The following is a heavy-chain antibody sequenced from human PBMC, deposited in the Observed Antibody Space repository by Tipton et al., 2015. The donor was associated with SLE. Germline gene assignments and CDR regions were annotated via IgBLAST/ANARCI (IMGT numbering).Heavy chain of an antibody. Sequence: LRLSCTVSGGSISSYYWSWIRQPPGKGLEWIAYIYYRGYTNYNPSLQSRVSISVDTSKNQFSLRLTSVTAADTAIYYCARGYSGSYLGLAEYFQHWGQGTLVTVSS. CDR1: GGSISSYY. D-gene: IGHD1-26*01. J-gene: IGHJ1*01. CDR3: ARGYSGSYLGLAEYFQH. V-gene: IGHV4-59*08. CDR2: IYYRGYT.